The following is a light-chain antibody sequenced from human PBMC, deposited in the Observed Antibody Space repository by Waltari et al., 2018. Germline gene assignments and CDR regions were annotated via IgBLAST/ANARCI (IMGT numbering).Light chain of an antibody. J-gene: IGLJ1*01. CDR1: TGAVTSGSF. CDR2: SAN. V-gene: IGLV7-43*01. Sequence: QTVVTQEPSLTVSPGGTVTLTCASSTGAVTSGSFPTWFPQRPGQPPRSLIYSANNKHTWTPSRFSGALIGGKAALTLSGVQPEDEAEYYCLLFYGGAYVFGTGTKLPVL. CDR3: LLFYGGAYV.